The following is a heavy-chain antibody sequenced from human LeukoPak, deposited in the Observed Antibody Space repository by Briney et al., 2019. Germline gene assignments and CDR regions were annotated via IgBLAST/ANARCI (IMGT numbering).Heavy chain of an antibody. D-gene: IGHD3-10*01. V-gene: IGHV5-51*01. CDR1: GYSFTSYW. CDR3: ARSPPIAYYYGSGSYYSRGWFDP. Sequence: GESLKISCKGSGYSFTSYWIGWVRQMPGKGLEWMGIIYPGDSDTRCSPSFQGQVTISADKSISTAYLQWSSLKASDTAMYYCARSPPIAYYYGSGSYYSRGWFDPWGQGTLVTVSS. CDR2: IYPGDSDT. J-gene: IGHJ5*02.